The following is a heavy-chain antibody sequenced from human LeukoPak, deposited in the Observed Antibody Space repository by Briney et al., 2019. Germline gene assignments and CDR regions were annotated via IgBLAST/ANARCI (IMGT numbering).Heavy chain of an antibody. Sequence: GASVKVSCKASGYTFTSYYMHWVRQAPGQGLEWMGIINPSGGSTSYAQKFQGRVTMTRDTSTSTVYVELSSLRSEDTAVYYCARDPMEQWLVRPIYYFDYWGQGTLVTVSS. V-gene: IGHV1-46*01. CDR3: ARDPMEQWLVRPIYYFDY. CDR2: INPSGGST. D-gene: IGHD6-19*01. CDR1: GYTFTSYY. J-gene: IGHJ4*02.